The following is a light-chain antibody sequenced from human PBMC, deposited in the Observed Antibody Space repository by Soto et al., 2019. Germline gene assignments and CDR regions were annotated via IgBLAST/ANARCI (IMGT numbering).Light chain of an antibody. CDR2: AAS. CDR1: QDISGW. Sequence: DIQMTQSPSSVSASVGDRVTITCRASQDISGWLAWFQQKPGKAPNLLIYAASILQSGVPSRFSGSGSGTDFTLTITYLQPEYFASYYCQQANSFPCTFVQGTKGEL. CDR3: QQANSFPCT. J-gene: IGKJ1*01. V-gene: IGKV1D-12*01.